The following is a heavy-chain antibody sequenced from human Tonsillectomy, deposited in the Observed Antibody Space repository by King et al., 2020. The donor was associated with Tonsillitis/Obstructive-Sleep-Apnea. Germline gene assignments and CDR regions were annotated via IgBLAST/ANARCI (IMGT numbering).Heavy chain of an antibody. D-gene: IGHD3-3*01. CDR2: IYYSGST. V-gene: IGHV4-59*01. CDR3: ARMRGYSDFWSGYDYWSFDL. Sequence: QLQESGPGLVKPSETMSLTCTVSGGSISSYYWSWIRQPPGKGLEWIGYIYYSGSTNYNPSHKSRVTISVDTSKNQFYLKLSSVTAADPALYYCARMRGYSDFWSGYDYWSFDLWGRGTLVTVSS. CDR1: GGSISSYY. J-gene: IGHJ2*01.